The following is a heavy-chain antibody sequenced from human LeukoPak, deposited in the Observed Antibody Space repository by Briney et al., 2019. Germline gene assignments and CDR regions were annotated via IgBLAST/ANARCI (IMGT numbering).Heavy chain of an antibody. CDR2: ISSSSSYI. J-gene: IGHJ3*02. V-gene: IGHV3-21*01. D-gene: IGHD2/OR15-2a*01. CDR3: ATLSTRDAFDI. Sequence: GGSLRLSCAASGFTFSSYSMNWVRQAPGKGLEWVSSISSSSSYIYYADSVKGRFTISRDNAKNSLYLQMNSLRAEDTAVYYCATLSTRDAFDIWGQGTMVTVSS. CDR1: GFTFSSYS.